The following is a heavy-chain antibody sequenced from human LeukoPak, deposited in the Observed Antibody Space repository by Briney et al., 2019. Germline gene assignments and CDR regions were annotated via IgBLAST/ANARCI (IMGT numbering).Heavy chain of an antibody. CDR3: ARGEPLDY. CDR1: GFTFSGYS. CDR2: ISSRSSMI. Sequence: GGSLRLSCVASGFTFSGYSMSWVRQAPGKGLEWVSYISSRSSMIYYADSVKGRFTISRDNAKNSLYLQMNSLRDEDTAVYSCARGEPLDYWGQGTLVTVSS. J-gene: IGHJ4*02. V-gene: IGHV3-48*02. D-gene: IGHD1-26*01.